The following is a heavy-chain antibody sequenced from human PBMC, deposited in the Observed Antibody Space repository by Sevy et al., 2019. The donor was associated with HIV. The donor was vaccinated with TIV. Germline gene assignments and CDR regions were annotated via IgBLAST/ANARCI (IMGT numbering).Heavy chain of an antibody. V-gene: IGHV5-51*01. CDR1: GYNFTPYW. D-gene: IGHD2-21*02. CDR3: ARQGDSDGFDY. Sequence: GESLKISCKGSGYNFTPYWIGWGRQMPGKRLEWMGNILPSDSDTGYSPSFQGQVTISVDKSINTAYLQWNSLKASDTAIYYCARQGDSDGFDYWGQRTLVTVSS. J-gene: IGHJ4*02. CDR2: ILPSDSDT.